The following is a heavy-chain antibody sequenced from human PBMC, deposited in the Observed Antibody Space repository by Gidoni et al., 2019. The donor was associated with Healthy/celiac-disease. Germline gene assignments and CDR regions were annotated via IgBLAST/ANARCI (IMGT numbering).Heavy chain of an antibody. CDR1: GGSISNYY. J-gene: IGHJ4*02. CDR2: IYYSGST. V-gene: IGHV4-59*01. Sequence: QVQLQESGPGLGKPSETLSLTCAVSGGSISNYYWCGIRQHPGKGLAWIGDIYYSGSTNYNHSLKSRVTISVDTSQNQFSLKLNSVTAADTAVYLCARGGLYNDYWGQGTLVTVSS. CDR3: ARGGLYNDY. D-gene: IGHD2-2*02.